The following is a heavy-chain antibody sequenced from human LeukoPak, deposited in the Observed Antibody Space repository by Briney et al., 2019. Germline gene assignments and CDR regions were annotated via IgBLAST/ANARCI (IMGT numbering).Heavy chain of an antibody. Sequence: SETLSLTCTVSGGSISSYYWSWIRQPAGKGLEWIGRIYTSGSTNYNPSLKSRVTMSVDTSKNQFSLRLSSVTAAGTAVYYCARSGSFSDWFDPWGQGTLVTVSS. D-gene: IGHD1-26*01. J-gene: IGHJ5*02. CDR1: GGSISSYY. CDR2: IYTSGST. CDR3: ARSGSFSDWFDP. V-gene: IGHV4-4*07.